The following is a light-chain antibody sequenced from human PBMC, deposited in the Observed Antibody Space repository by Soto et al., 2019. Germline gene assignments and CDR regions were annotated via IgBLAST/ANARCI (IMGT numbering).Light chain of an antibody. Sequence: SALTQPPSASGSPGQSVTISCTGTSSDVGGYNYVSWYQQHPGKAPKLMIYEVSKRPSGVPDRFSGSKSGNTASLTVSGLQAEAEADYCCSSYAGSNNLGVFGGGTQLTVL. CDR1: SSDVGGYNY. J-gene: IGLJ3*02. V-gene: IGLV2-8*01. CDR3: SSYAGSNNLGV. CDR2: EVS.